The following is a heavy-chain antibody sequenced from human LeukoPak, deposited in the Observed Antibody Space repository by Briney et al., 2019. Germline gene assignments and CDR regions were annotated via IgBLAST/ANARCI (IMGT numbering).Heavy chain of an antibody. CDR1: GYTFTGYY. Sequence: ASVKVSCKASGYTFTGYYMHWVRQAPGQGLEWMGGIIPIFGTANYAQKFQGRVTITADESTSTAYMELSSLRSEDTAVYYCASRYCSGGSCYLGPFDYWGQGTLVTVSS. D-gene: IGHD2-15*01. J-gene: IGHJ4*02. CDR2: IIPIFGTA. V-gene: IGHV1-69*13. CDR3: ASRYCSGGSCYLGPFDY.